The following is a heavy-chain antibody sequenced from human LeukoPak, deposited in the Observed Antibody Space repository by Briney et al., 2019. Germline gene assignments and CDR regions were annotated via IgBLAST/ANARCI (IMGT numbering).Heavy chain of an antibody. CDR2: INYSGST. V-gene: IGHV4-30-4*01. J-gene: IGHJ5*02. D-gene: IGHD3-10*01. CDR3: ARYGSGSTWFDP. CDR1: GGSISSDNYQ. Sequence: TSETLSLTCTVSGGSISSDNYQWSWIRQPPGKGLEWIGYINYSGSTYYNPSPKSRVTISVDTSKNQFSLKLSSVTAADTAMYYCARYGSGSTWFDPWGQGTLVTVSS.